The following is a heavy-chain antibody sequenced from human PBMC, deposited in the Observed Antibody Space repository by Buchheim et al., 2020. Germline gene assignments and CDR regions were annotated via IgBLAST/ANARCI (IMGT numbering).Heavy chain of an antibody. J-gene: IGHJ6*02. V-gene: IGHV3-30*04. CDR2: ISYDGSNK. CDR1: GFTFSSYA. D-gene: IGHD3-3*01. CDR3: ARGSVGTIFGVVTHYGMDV. Sequence: QVQLVESGGGVVQPGRSLRLSCAASGFTFSSYAMHWVRQAPGKGLEWVAVISYDGSNKYYADSVKGRFTISRDNPKNTLYLQMNRLRAEDTAVYYCARGSVGTIFGVVTHYGMDVWGQGTT.